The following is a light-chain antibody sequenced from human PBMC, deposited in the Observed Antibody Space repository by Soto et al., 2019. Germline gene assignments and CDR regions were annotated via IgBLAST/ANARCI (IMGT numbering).Light chain of an antibody. CDR1: QGIRSA. CDR3: LLDYAYFWA. V-gene: IGKV1-6*01. CDR2: AAS. Sequence: AIPLTQTPSSLSASVGDIVTITCRASQGIRSALGWYQQKPGKVPKIMIYAASTLQSGVPSRFSGSGFGTDCTLTINSLQPEDVATYYCLLDYAYFWAFCQGTKVDIK. J-gene: IGKJ1*01.